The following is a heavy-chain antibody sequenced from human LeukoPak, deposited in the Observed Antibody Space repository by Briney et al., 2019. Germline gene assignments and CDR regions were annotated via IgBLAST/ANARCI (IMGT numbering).Heavy chain of an antibody. J-gene: IGHJ6*02. CDR1: GGSISSYY. V-gene: IGHV4-59*01. Sequence: SETLSLTCTVSGGSISSYYWSWIRQPPGKGLEWIGYIYYSGSTNYNPSLKSRVTISVDTSKNQFPLKLSSVTAADTAVYYCARCAYYYYGMDVWGQGTTVAVSS. CDR3: ARCAYYYYGMDV. CDR2: IYYSGST.